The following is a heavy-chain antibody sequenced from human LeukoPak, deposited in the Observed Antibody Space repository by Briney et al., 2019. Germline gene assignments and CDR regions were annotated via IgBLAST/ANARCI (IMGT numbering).Heavy chain of an antibody. V-gene: IGHV4-31*03. CDR2: IYYSGST. J-gene: IGHJ3*02. Sequence: SETLSLTCTVSGGTISSGGYYWSWIRQHPGKGLEWIGYIYYSGSTYYNPSLKSRVTISVDTSKNQFSLKLSSVTAADTAVYYCARGESLIVVASDAFDIWGQGTMVTASS. CDR1: GGTISSGGYY. CDR3: ARGESLIVVASDAFDI. D-gene: IGHD3-22*01.